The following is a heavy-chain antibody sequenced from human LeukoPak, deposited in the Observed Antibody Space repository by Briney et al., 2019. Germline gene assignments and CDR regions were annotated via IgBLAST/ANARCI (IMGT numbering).Heavy chain of an antibody. Sequence: SSETLSLTCTVSGGSVSSGSYYWSWIRQPPGKGLEWIGYIYYSGSTNYNPSLKSRVTISVDTSKNQFSLKLSSVTAADTAVYYCARYSNYVRYYYYYGMDVWGQGTTVTVSS. J-gene: IGHJ6*02. CDR1: GGSVSSGSYY. D-gene: IGHD4-11*01. CDR2: IYYSGST. V-gene: IGHV4-61*01. CDR3: ARYSNYVRYYYYYGMDV.